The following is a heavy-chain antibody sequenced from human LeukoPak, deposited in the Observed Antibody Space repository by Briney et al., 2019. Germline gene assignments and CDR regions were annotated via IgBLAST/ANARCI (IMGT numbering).Heavy chain of an antibody. J-gene: IGHJ4*02. CDR1: GGSINNYY. CDR2: IYYSGST. D-gene: IGHD3-22*01. Sequence: SETLSLTCTVSGGSINNYYWSWIRQPPGKGLEWIGYIYYSGSTNYNPSLKSRVTISVDTSKNQFSLRMSSLTAADTAVYYCARHRGSGYPYFDYWGQGTLVTVSS. V-gene: IGHV4-59*01. CDR3: ARHRGSGYPYFDY.